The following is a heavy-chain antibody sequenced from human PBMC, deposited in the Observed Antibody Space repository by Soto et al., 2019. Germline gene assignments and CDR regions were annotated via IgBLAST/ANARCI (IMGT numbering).Heavy chain of an antibody. D-gene: IGHD6-19*01. CDR3: AREAGPDRWFDP. CDR2: ISASGTT. CDR1: GASISSYF. V-gene: IGHV4-4*07. J-gene: IGHJ5*02. Sequence: LSLTCTVSGASISSYFWTWIRQPAGKGLDWIGRISASGTTNYNPSLKSRVTMSVDTSKNHFSLNLSSVTAADTAVYYCAREAGPDRWFDPWGQGTLVTVSS.